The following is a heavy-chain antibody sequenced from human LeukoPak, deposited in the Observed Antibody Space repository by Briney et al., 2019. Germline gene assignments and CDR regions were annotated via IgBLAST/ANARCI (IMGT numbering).Heavy chain of an antibody. J-gene: IGHJ4*02. Sequence: GGSLRLSCAASGFTFSSYWMSWVRQAPGKGLEWVATIKQDGSEESFVDSVKGRFTISRDNAKNSLYLQMNSLRAEDTAVYYCARFRYNYGLYYFDYWGQGTLVTVSS. D-gene: IGHD5-18*01. CDR3: ARFRYNYGLYYFDY. CDR2: IKQDGSEE. V-gene: IGHV3-7*04. CDR1: GFTFSSYW.